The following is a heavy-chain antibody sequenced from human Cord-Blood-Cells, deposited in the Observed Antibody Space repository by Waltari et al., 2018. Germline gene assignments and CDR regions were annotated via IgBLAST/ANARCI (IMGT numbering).Heavy chain of an antibody. CDR1: GYTLTSSA. J-gene: IGHJ3*02. CDR2: INAGNGNT. Sequence: QVQLVQSGAEVKKPGASVKVSCKASGYTLTSSAMHWVRQAPGQRLEWMGWINAGNGNTKYSQKFQGRVTITRDTSASTAYMELSSLRSEDTAVYYCARVYSRCAFDIWGQGTMVTVSS. V-gene: IGHV1-3*01. CDR3: ARVYSRCAFDI. D-gene: IGHD2-21*01.